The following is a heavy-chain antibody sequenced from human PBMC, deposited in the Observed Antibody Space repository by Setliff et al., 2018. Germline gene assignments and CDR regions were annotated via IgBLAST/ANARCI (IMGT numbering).Heavy chain of an antibody. Sequence: PSETLSLTCAVSDFSVGSVYYWGWIRQPPGRGLEWIANIYYSGTTHYSPSFESRVTMSVDTSKNQFSLSLTSVTAEDTAVYYCARMSGFQYIDVWDKGTTVTVSS. CDR2: IYYSGTT. CDR3: ARMSGFQYIDV. D-gene: IGHD3-3*01. CDR1: DFSVGSVYY. J-gene: IGHJ6*03. V-gene: IGHV4-38-2*01.